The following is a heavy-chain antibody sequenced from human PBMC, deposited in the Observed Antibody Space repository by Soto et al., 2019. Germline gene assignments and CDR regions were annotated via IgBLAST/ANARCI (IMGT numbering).Heavy chain of an antibody. Sequence: EASVTVSCKASGYTFTSYGMSWVRQAPGQGLEWMGWISAYNGNTNYAQKLQGRVTMTTDTSTSTAYMELRSLRSDDTAVYYCASPYSSSSNYHYYGMDVWGQGTTVTVSS. CDR3: ASPYSSSSNYHYYGMDV. D-gene: IGHD6-6*01. CDR1: GYTFTSYG. CDR2: ISAYNGNT. J-gene: IGHJ6*02. V-gene: IGHV1-18*01.